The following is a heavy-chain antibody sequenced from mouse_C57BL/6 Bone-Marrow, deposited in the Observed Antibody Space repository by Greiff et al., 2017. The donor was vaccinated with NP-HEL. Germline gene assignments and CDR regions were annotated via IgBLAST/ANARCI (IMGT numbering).Heavy chain of an antibody. V-gene: IGHV5-17*01. CDR1: GFTFSDYG. J-gene: IGHJ1*03. Sequence: EVKLMESGGGLVKPGGSLKLSCAASGFTFSDYGMHWVRQAPEKGLEWVAYISSGSSTIYYADTVKGRFTISRDNAKNTLFLQMTSLRSEDTAMYYCAREDDYDGWYFDVWGTGTTVTVSS. D-gene: IGHD2-4*01. CDR3: AREDDYDGWYFDV. CDR2: ISSGSSTI.